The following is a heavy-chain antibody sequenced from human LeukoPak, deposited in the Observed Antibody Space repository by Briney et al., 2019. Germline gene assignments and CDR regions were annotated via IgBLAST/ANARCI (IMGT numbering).Heavy chain of an antibody. CDR3: ARAGLRGVQGVRGAFDI. CDR2: IKQDGREK. CDR1: GFTFSSYW. J-gene: IGHJ3*02. Sequence: GGSLRLSCAASGFTFSSYWMSWVRQGPGKGLEWVANIKQDGREKYYVDSVKGRFTISRDNAKNSLYLQMNSLRAEDTAVYNCARAGLRGVQGVRGAFDIWGQGTMVTVSS. V-gene: IGHV3-7*04. D-gene: IGHD3-10*01.